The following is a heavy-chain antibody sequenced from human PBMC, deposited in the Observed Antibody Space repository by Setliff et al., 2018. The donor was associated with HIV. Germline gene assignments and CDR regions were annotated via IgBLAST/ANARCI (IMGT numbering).Heavy chain of an antibody. CDR2: IITIFHTA. V-gene: IGHV1-69*06. CDR3: ARGPEEGDCSGCSCYGNFDP. CDR1: GGIYSSYG. Sequence: SVNVSCKASGGIYSSYGFSWVRQAPGQGLEWMGSIITIFHTAYNAQKFQGRVTITADKSTNTAYMELSSLKSDDTAVYYCARGPEEGDCSGCSCYGNFDPWGQGTLVTVSS. J-gene: IGHJ5*02. D-gene: IGHD2-15*01.